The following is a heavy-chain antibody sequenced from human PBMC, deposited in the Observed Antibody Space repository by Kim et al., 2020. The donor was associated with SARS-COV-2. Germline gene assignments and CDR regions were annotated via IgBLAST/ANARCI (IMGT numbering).Heavy chain of an antibody. D-gene: IGHD2-15*01. Sequence: GGSLRLSCAASGFTFDDYAMHWVRQAPGKGLEWVSGISWNSGSIGYADSVKGRFTISRDNAKNSLYLQMNSLRAEDTALYYCAKDKGNSGYQLWFDPWGQGTLVTVSS. CDR2: ISWNSGSI. V-gene: IGHV3-9*01. CDR3: AKDKGNSGYQLWFDP. CDR1: GFTFDDYA. J-gene: IGHJ5*02.